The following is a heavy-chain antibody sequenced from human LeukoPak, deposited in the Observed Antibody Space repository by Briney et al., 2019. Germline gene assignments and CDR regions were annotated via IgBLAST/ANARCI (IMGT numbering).Heavy chain of an antibody. J-gene: IGHJ6*03. CDR1: GFTFDDYA. Sequence: GGSLRLSCAASGFTFDDYAMHWVRQAPGKGLEWVSGISWNSGSIGYADSVKGRFTISRDNAKNSLYLQMNSLRAEDTALYYCAKANYAYYYYMDVWGKGTTVNVSS. CDR3: AKANYAYYYYMDV. V-gene: IGHV3-9*01. CDR2: ISWNSGSI. D-gene: IGHD4-17*01.